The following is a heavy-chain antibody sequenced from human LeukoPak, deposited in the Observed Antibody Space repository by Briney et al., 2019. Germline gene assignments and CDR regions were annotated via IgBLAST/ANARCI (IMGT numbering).Heavy chain of an antibody. CDR1: GYTITGYY. J-gene: IGHJ4*02. V-gene: IGHV1-2*02. Sequence: ASVKVSCKAFGYTITGYYIHWVRQAPGQGLEWMGWVNPNNGGTNSAQKFQGRVTMTRDTSIGTAYMELNRLTYDDTAVYYCGRDRHWNQGNFDYWGQGTLVTVSS. CDR2: VNPNNGGT. D-gene: IGHD1-1*01. CDR3: GRDRHWNQGNFDY.